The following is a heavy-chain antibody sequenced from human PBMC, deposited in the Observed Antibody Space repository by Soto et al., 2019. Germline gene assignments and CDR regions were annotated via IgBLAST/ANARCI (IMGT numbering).Heavy chain of an antibody. J-gene: IGHJ4*02. CDR2: ISGSGQTT. V-gene: IGHV3-23*01. D-gene: IGHD2-21*01. CDR1: GFTFSSYS. CDR3: AKSRGDSWTTYFLDY. Sequence: GGSLRLSCAASGFTFSSYSLSWLLQAAGKGLEWVSGISGSGQTTHYRVSVKGRFTISRDNFRNTLYLQVNSLRAEDTAIYFCAKSRGDSWTTYFLDYRGQGALVTVSS.